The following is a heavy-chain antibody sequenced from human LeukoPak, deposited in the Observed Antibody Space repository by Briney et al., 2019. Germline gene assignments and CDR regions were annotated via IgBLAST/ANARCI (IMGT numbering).Heavy chain of an antibody. D-gene: IGHD3-9*01. Sequence: GGSLRLSCAASGFTFSSCSMNWVRQAPGKGLEWVSSISSSSSYIYYADSVKGRFTIFRDNAKNSLYLQMNSLRAEDTAVYYCARNYPLLRYFDWSEVRHDAFDIWGQGTMVTVSS. CDR1: GFTFSSCS. CDR3: ARNYPLLRYFDWSEVRHDAFDI. V-gene: IGHV3-21*01. CDR2: ISSSSSYI. J-gene: IGHJ3*02.